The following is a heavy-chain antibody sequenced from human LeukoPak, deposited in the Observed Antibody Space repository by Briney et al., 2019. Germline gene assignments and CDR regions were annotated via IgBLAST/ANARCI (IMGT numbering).Heavy chain of an antibody. D-gene: IGHD3-9*01. V-gene: IGHV4-61*02. J-gene: IGHJ3*02. Sequence: SETLSLTCTVSGGSISSGSCYWSWIRQPAGKGLEWIGRIYTSGSTNYNPSLKSRVTISVDTSKNQFSLKLSSVTAADTAVYYCARSYYDILTGYAPPHPDDAFDIWGQGTMVTVSS. CDR3: ARSYYDILTGYAPPHPDDAFDI. CDR1: GGSISSGSCY. CDR2: IYTSGST.